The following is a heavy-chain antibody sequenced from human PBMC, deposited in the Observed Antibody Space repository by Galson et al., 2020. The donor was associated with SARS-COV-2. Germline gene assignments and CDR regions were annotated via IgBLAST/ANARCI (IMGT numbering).Heavy chain of an antibody. CDR2: ISFDGSDK. V-gene: IGHV3-30-3*01. Sequence: GESLKISCAASGFTFSEYAMHWVRQAPGKGLQWVAVISFDGSDKYYADSVKARSIISRDNSKNTLYLQMNRLRLEDTAIYYCARGASGMGFVFPFDISGPGTMVTVS. J-gene: IGHJ3*02. CDR1: GFTFSEYA. CDR3: ARGASGMGFVFPFDI. D-gene: IGHD3-10*01.